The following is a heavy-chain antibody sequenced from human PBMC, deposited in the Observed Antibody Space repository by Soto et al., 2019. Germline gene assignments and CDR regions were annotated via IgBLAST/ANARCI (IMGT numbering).Heavy chain of an antibody. Sequence: SETLSLTCTVSGGSISSYYWSWIRQPPGKGLEWIGYIYYSGSTNYNPSLKSRVTISVDTSKNQFSLKLSSVTAADTAVYYCAREKGGDLDYWGQGTLVTVSS. CDR2: IYYSGST. CDR1: GGSISSYY. V-gene: IGHV4-59*01. J-gene: IGHJ4*02. CDR3: AREKGGDLDY. D-gene: IGHD3-16*01.